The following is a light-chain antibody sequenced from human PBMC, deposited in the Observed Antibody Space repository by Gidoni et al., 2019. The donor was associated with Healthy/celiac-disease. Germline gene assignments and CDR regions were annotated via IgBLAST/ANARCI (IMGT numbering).Light chain of an antibody. CDR1: QSVLDSSNNKNY. V-gene: IGKV4-1*01. CDR3: QQCSSTPWT. J-gene: IGKJ1*01. CDR2: WVS. Sequence: IVMTKSPASLAVALGVRATINCESSQSVLDSSNNKNYLAWFQQKPGQPPKLLIYWVSTRESGVPDRFSGSGSGTDFTLNISSLEAEDVAVYYCQQCSSTPWTFGQGTKVEIK.